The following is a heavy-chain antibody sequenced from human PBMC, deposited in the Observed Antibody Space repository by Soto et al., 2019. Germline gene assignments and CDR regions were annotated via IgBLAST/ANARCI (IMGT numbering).Heavy chain of an antibody. V-gene: IGHV3-66*01. Sequence: EVLLVESGGGLVQPGGSXRLSCAXSGXXXXXXYMNWVRQAPGKGLEWVAVISNDGDTHYADSVRGRFSLSRDISTNTLHLQMSSLRGEDTAVYYCAREDRYCRGSSCSITGDAFDIWGQGTMVTVSS. D-gene: IGHD2-15*01. CDR1: GXXXXXXY. CDR3: AREDRYCRGSSCSITGDAFDI. J-gene: IGHJ3*02. CDR2: ISNDGDT.